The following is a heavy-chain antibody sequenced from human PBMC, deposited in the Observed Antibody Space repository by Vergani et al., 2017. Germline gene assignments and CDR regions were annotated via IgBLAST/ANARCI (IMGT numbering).Heavy chain of an antibody. Sequence: VQLVESGGGVVQPGGSLRLSCAASGFTFSSYGMHWVRQAPGKGLEWVAVIWYDGSNKYYADSVKGRFTISRDNSKNTLYLQMNSLRAEDTAVYYCARDPWGSSSRDGMDVWGQGTTVTVSS. CDR3: ARDPWGSSSRDGMDV. D-gene: IGHD6-13*01. J-gene: IGHJ6*02. CDR2: IWYDGSNK. V-gene: IGHV3-33*08. CDR1: GFTFSSYG.